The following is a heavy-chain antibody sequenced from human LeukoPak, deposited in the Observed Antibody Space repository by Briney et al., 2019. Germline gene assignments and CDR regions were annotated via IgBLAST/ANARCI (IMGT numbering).Heavy chain of an antibody. CDR3: ATSIAAAGTYRRYYFDY. J-gene: IGHJ4*02. V-gene: IGHV1-24*01. D-gene: IGHD6-13*01. CDR1: GYTLTELS. CDR2: FDPEDGET. Sequence: GASVKVSCKVSGYTLTELSMHWVRQAPGKGLEWMGGFDPEDGETIYAQKFQGRVTMTEDTSTDAAYMELSSLRSEDTAVYYCATSIAAAGTYRRYYFDYWGQGTLVTVSS.